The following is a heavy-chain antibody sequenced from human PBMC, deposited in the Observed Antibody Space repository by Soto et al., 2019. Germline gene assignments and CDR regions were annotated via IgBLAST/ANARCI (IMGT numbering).Heavy chain of an antibody. J-gene: IGHJ4*02. CDR1: GYIFTSYW. CDR3: ARLYGSYLEY. Sequence: PGESLKISCEGSGYIFTSYWIAWVRQMPGKGLEWMGIIYPGDSDARYSPSFQGQVTMSADKSISTAYLQWRSLRASDTAMYYCARLYGSYLEYWGQGTLGTVSS. CDR2: IYPGDSDA. V-gene: IGHV5-51*01. D-gene: IGHD1-26*01.